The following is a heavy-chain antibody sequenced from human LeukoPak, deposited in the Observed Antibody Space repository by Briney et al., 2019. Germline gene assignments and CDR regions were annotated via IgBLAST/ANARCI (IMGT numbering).Heavy chain of an antibody. CDR3: ASGVRRGYSGSNDY. D-gene: IGHD5-12*01. Sequence: PGGSLRLSCAASGFTFSSYGMHWVRQAPGKGLEWVAVISYDGSNKYYADSVKGRFTISRDNSKNTLYLQMNSLRAEDTAVYYCASGVRRGYSGSNDYWGQGTLVTVSS. V-gene: IGHV3-30*03. CDR1: GFTFSSYG. CDR2: ISYDGSNK. J-gene: IGHJ4*02.